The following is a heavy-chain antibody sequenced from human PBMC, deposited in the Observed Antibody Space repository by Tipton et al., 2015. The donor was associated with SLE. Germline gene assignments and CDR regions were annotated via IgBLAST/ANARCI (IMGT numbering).Heavy chain of an antibody. CDR3: ASRTWSGSSY. CDR1: AFRFSSYW. D-gene: IGHD1-1*01. V-gene: IGHV3-7*01. J-gene: IGHJ4*02. CDR2: IKEDGSEK. Sequence: SLRLSCAASAFRFSSYWMNWVRQGPGKGLEWVTRIKEDGSEKYYVDSVQGRFTISRDNAKNSLYLQMNSLRAEDTAVYYCASRTWSGSSYWGQRILVPVSS.